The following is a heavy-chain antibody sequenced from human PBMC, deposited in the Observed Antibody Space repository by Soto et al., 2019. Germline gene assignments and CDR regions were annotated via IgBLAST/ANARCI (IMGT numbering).Heavy chain of an antibody. CDR1: GGTFSSYA. V-gene: IGHV1-69*13. CDR3: ASAPYYYYDSSGYWDI. D-gene: IGHD3-22*01. Sequence: VASVKVSCKASGGTFSSYAISWVRQAPGQGLEWMGGIIPIFGTANYAQKFQGRVTITADESTSTAYMELSSLRSEDTAVYYCASAPYYYYDSSGYWDIWGQGTMVTVSS. CDR2: IIPIFGTA. J-gene: IGHJ3*02.